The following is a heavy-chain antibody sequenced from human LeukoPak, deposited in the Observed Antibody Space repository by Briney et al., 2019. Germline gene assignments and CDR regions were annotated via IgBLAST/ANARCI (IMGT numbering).Heavy chain of an antibody. Sequence: SETLSLTCAVYGGSFSGYYWSWIRQPPGKGLEWIGEINHSGSTNYNPSLKSRVTISVDTSKNQFSLKLSSVTAADTAVYYCASTAAGYGYYYGMDVRGQGTTVTVSS. CDR3: ASTAAGYGYYYGMDV. CDR1: GGSFSGYY. J-gene: IGHJ6*02. CDR2: INHSGST. V-gene: IGHV4-34*01. D-gene: IGHD2-2*01.